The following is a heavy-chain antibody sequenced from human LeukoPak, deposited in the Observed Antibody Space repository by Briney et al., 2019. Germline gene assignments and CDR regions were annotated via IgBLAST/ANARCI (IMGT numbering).Heavy chain of an antibody. Sequence: PGGSLRLSCAASGFTFSSYWMSWVRQAPGKGLEWVANIKQDGSEKYYVDSVKGRFTISRDNAKNSLYLQMNSLRAEDTAVYYCARDGDYYDSSGYYYEDYWGQGTLVTVSS. V-gene: IGHV3-7*01. CDR2: IKQDGSEK. J-gene: IGHJ4*02. CDR3: ARDGDYYDSSGYYYEDY. CDR1: GFTFSSYW. D-gene: IGHD3-22*01.